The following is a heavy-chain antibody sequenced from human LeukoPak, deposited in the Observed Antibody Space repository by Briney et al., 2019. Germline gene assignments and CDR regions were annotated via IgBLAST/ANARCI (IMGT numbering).Heavy chain of an antibody. Sequence: GGSLRLSCAASGFTFSSYAMHWVRQAPGKGLEWVAVISYDGSNKYYADSVKGRFTISRDNSKNTLYLQMNSLRAEDTAVYYCAKVGYYGSGSYSQNWFDPWGQGTLVTVSS. J-gene: IGHJ5*02. D-gene: IGHD3-10*01. CDR1: GFTFSSYA. CDR3: AKVGYYGSGSYSQNWFDP. V-gene: IGHV3-30*04. CDR2: ISYDGSNK.